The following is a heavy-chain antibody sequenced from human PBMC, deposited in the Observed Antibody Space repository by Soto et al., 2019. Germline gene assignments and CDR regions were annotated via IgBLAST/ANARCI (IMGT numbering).Heavy chain of an antibody. J-gene: IGHJ4*02. CDR3: ARDTGNFFDY. Sequence: GASVKVSGQASGYTFTSYPISWVRQAPGQGLEWVGWIGPSSGNTDSARNLQGRVTMTTDTSTSTAYMELRSLRSDDTAVYYCARDTGNFFDYWGQGTLVTVSS. CDR2: IGPSSGNT. CDR1: GYTFTSYP. V-gene: IGHV1-18*01.